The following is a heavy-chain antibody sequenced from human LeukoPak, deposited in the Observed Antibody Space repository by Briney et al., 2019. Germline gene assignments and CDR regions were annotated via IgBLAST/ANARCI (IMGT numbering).Heavy chain of an antibody. Sequence: SETLSLTCAVYGGSFSGYYWSWIRQPPGKGLEWIGEINHSGSTNYNPSLKSRVTMSVDTSKNQFSLKLSSVTAADTAVYYCAREQAVCGSYRFDYWGQGTLVTVSS. CDR3: AREQAVCGSYRFDY. CDR1: GGSFSGYY. J-gene: IGHJ4*02. CDR2: INHSGST. D-gene: IGHD3-16*02. V-gene: IGHV4-34*01.